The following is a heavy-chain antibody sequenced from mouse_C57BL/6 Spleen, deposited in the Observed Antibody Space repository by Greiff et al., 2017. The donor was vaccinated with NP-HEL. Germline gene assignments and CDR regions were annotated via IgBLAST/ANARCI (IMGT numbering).Heavy chain of an antibody. Sequence: EVQLVESGTVLARPGASVKMSCKTSGYTFTSYWMHWVKQRPGQGLEWIGAIYPGNSDTSYNQKFKGKAKLTAVTSASTAYMELSSLTNEDSAVYYCTRKYYGSTDYFDYWGQGTTLTVSS. V-gene: IGHV1-5*01. CDR1: GYTFTSYW. J-gene: IGHJ2*01. CDR3: TRKYYGSTDYFDY. CDR2: IYPGNSDT. D-gene: IGHD1-1*01.